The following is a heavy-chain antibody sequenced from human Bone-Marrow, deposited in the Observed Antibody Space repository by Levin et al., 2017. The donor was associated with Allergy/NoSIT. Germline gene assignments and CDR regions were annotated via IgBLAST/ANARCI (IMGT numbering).Heavy chain of an antibody. CDR1: GFTFASYA. CDR3: ARDQGTSGPSVPTRYFAMDV. J-gene: IGHJ6*02. D-gene: IGHD3-10*01. Sequence: GGSLRLSCAASGFTFASYAMSWVRQVPGKGLEWVAAMSGSGGSAYYPDSVKGRFTISRDNSKSALYLQMNSLRAEDTGIYFCARDQGTSGPSVPTRYFAMDVWGQGTAVTVSS. V-gene: IGHV3-23*01. CDR2: MSGSGGSA.